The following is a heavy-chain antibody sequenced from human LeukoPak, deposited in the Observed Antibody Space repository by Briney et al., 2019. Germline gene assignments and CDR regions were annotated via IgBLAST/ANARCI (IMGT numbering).Heavy chain of an antibody. CDR1: GGTFSSYA. CDR2: IIPILGIA. D-gene: IGHD6-13*01. CDR3: ARIPPGIAAADY. J-gene: IGHJ4*02. V-gene: IGHV1-69*04. Sequence: SVKVSCKASGGTFSSYAISWVRQAPEQGLEWMGRIIPILGIANYAQKFQGRVTITADKSTSTAYMELSSLRSEDTAVYYCARIPPGIAAADYWGQGTLVTVSS.